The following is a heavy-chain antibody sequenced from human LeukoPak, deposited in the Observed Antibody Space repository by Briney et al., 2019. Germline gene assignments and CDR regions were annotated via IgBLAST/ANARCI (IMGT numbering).Heavy chain of an antibody. Sequence: SSETLSLTCAVYGGSFSGYYWSWIRQPPGKGLEWIGEINHSGSTNYNPSLKSRVTISLDTSKNQFSLKVISMTAADTAAYYCTKSDGYGLIRICGRGTMVTVSS. CDR3: TKSDGYGLIRI. CDR1: GGSFSGYY. V-gene: IGHV4-34*03. CDR2: INHSGST. J-gene: IGHJ3*02. D-gene: IGHD3-10*01.